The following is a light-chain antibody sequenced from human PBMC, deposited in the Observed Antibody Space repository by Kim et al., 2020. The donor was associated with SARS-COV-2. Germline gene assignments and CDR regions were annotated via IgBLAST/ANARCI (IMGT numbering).Light chain of an antibody. J-gene: IGKJ4*01. V-gene: IGKV3-20*01. Sequence: EIVLTQSPGTLSLSPGERATLSCRASQTVHNSYLAWYQQKTGQAPRLLIHGASMRATGIPDRFSGSGSGTDFTLIISRLEPEDFAVYYCQQYGSPPVAFGGGTKLEI. CDR3: QQYGSPPVA. CDR2: GAS. CDR1: QTVHNSY.